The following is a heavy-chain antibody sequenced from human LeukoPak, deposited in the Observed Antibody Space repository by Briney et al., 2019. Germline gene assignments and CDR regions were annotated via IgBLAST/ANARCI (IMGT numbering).Heavy chain of an antibody. CDR2: ISGSGGST. J-gene: IGHJ4*02. CDR1: GFKFDDYS. V-gene: IGHV3-23*01. Sequence: GGSLRLSCAASGFKFDDYSMHWVRQAPGKGLEWVSAISGSGGSTYYADSVKGRFTISRDNSKNTLYLQMNSLRAEDTAVYYCAKVLGGSYAGFDYWGQGTLVTVPS. CDR3: AKVLGGSYAGFDY. D-gene: IGHD1-26*01.